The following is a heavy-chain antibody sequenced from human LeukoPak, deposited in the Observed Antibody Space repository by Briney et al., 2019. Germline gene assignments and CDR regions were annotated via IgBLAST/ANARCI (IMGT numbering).Heavy chain of an antibody. J-gene: IGHJ4*02. CDR2: MNPNSGNT. D-gene: IGHD3-10*01. CDR3: ARIRFGELLPDY. CDR1: GYTFTSYD. V-gene: IGHV1-8*01. Sequence: GASVKVSCKASGYTFTSYDINWVRQATGQGLERMGWMNPNSGNTGYAQKFQGRVTMTRNTSISTAYMELSSLRSEDTAVYYCARIRFGELLPDYWGQGTLVTVSS.